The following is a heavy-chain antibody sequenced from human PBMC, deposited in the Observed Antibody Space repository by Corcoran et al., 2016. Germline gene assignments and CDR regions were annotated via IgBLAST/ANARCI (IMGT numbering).Heavy chain of an antibody. D-gene: IGHD2-21*01. V-gene: IGHV3-43D*03. CDR2: IIWDGSDT. CDR3: ARTRWCGESGGHFDY. CDR1: GFTFGNYW. J-gene: IGHJ4*02. Sequence: EVQLVESGGVLVQPGGSLRLSCAASGFTFGNYWMHWVRQAPGQGLEWVSRIIWDGSDTNYADSVKGRFTISRDNTKNSLYLQMNSLRAEDTALYYCARTRWCGESGGHFDYWGQGTLVTVSS.